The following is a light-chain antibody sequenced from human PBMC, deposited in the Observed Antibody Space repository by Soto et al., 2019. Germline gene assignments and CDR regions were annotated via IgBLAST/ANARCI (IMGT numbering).Light chain of an antibody. Sequence: EIVLTQSPGTLSLSPGERATLSCRASQSVSSSYLAWYQQKLGQAPRLLIYGASSRATGIPDRFSGSGSGTDFTLTISRLEPEDFAVYYCQQYGNSPFPFGPGTKVDIK. CDR2: GAS. J-gene: IGKJ3*01. V-gene: IGKV3-20*01. CDR3: QQYGNSPFP. CDR1: QSVSSSY.